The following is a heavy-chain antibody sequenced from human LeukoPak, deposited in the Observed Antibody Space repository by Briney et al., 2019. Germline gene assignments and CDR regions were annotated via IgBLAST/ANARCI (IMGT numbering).Heavy chain of an antibody. CDR2: INPSGGST. Sequence: ASVKVSCKASGYTFTSYYMHWVRQAPGQGLEWMGIINPSGGSTSYAQKFQGRVTMTRDTSTSTVYTELSSLRSEDTAVYYCARDLNGGYEDYWGQGTLVTVSS. CDR3: ARDLNGGYEDY. CDR1: GYTFTSYY. J-gene: IGHJ4*02. D-gene: IGHD5-12*01. V-gene: IGHV1-46*01.